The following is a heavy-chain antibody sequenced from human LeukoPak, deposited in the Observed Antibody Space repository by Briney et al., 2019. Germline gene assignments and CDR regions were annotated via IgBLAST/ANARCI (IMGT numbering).Heavy chain of an antibody. CDR1: GFTFSSYW. CDR3: ARGRPHGNDY. CDR2: IASDGNNR. J-gene: IGHJ4*02. V-gene: IGHV3-74*01. Sequence: PGGSLRLSCAASGFTFSSYWINWVRQVPGKGLVWVSRIASDGNNRDYADFVKGRFTISRDNAKNTLYLQMNSLRVEDTAVYYCARGRPHGNDYWGQGTLVTVSS. D-gene: IGHD4-23*01.